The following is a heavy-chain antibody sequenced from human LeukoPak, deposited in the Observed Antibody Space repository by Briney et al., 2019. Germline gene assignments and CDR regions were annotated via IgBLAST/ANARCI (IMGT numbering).Heavy chain of an antibody. D-gene: IGHD3-10*01. CDR2: IIPIFGTA. J-gene: IGHJ5*02. V-gene: IGHV1-69*13. Sequence: SVKVSCKASGGTFSSYAISWVRQAPGQGLEWMGGIIPIFGTANYAQKFQGRVTITADESTSTAYMELSSLRSEDTAVYYCAKEDYYGSGSYPFDPWGQGTLVTVSS. CDR1: GGTFSSYA. CDR3: AKEDYYGSGSYPFDP.